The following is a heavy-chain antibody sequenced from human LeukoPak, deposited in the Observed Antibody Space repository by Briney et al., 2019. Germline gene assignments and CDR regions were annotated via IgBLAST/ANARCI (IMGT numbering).Heavy chain of an antibody. V-gene: IGHV3-11*01. D-gene: IGHD6-19*01. CDR2: ISSSGSTI. CDR3: AKDLDPGIAVAGLYFDY. CDR1: GFTFSNAW. Sequence: GGSLRLSCAASGFTFSNAWMSWVRQAPGKGLEWVSYISSSGSTIYYADSVKGRFTISRDNAKNSLYLQMNSLRAEDTALYYCAKDLDPGIAVAGLYFDYWGQGTLVTVSS. J-gene: IGHJ4*02.